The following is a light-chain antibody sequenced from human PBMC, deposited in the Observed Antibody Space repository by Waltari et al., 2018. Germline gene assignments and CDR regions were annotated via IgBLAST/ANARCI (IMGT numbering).Light chain of an antibody. Sequence: QSALSQPASVSASPGQSPTITCTGASTALARYNLVAWYQHHPNRAPKLIIYEATKRPSGISHRFSGAKSGATASLRISGLQADDEADYYCCSYTGSSTSYGCGGGTKVTVL. CDR1: STALARYNL. CDR3: CSYTGSSTSYG. V-gene: IGLV2-23*01. J-gene: IGLJ1*01. CDR2: EAT.